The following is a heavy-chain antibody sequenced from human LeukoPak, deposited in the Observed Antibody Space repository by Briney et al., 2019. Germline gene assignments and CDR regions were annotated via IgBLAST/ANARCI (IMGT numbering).Heavy chain of an antibody. CDR3: ARDLPDGAFGY. D-gene: IGHD3-16*01. V-gene: IGHV1-69*06. CDR1: GGTFSSYA. CDR2: IIPIFGTA. J-gene: IGHJ4*02. Sequence: ASVKVSCKASGGTFSSYAISWVRQAPGQGLEWMGRIIPIFGTANYAQKFQGRVTITADKSTSTAYMELSSLRSEDTAAYYCARDLPDGAFGYWGQGTLVTVSS.